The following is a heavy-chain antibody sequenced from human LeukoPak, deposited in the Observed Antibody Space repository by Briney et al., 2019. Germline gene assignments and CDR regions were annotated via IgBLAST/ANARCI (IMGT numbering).Heavy chain of an antibody. CDR3: AKDEGSGSQPGAFDI. V-gene: IGHV3-9*03. J-gene: IGHJ3*02. CDR1: GFTFDDYA. D-gene: IGHD1-26*01. CDR2: ISWNSGSI. Sequence: PGGSLRLSCAASGFTFDDYAMHWVRQAPGKGLEWVSGISWNSGSIGYADSLKGRFTISRDNAKNSLYLQMNSLRAEDMALYYCAKDEGSGSQPGAFDIWGQGTLVTVSS.